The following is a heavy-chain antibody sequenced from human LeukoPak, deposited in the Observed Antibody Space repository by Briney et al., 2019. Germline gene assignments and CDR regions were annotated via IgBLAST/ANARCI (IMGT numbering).Heavy chain of an antibody. D-gene: IGHD3-3*01. CDR1: GYSISSGYY. Sequence: SETLSLTCTVSGYSISSGYYWGWIRQPPGKGMEWIGYIYHSGSTYYKPSLKSRVTMSVDTSKNQFSLKLSSVTAADTAVYYCARDTWSLVDYWGQGTLVTVSP. V-gene: IGHV4-38-2*02. CDR2: IYHSGST. J-gene: IGHJ4*02. CDR3: ARDTWSLVDY.